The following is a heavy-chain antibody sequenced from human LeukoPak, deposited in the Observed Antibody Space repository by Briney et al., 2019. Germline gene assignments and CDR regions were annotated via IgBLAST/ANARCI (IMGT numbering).Heavy chain of an antibody. CDR1: GGSISSYH. D-gene: IGHD4-17*01. Sequence: SETLSLTCTVSGGSISSYHWSWIRQPPGKGLEWIGYIYYSGSTNYNPSLKSRVTISVDTSKNQFSLKLSSVTAADTAVYYCARDYYGDFYFDYWGQGTLVTVSS. CDR3: ARDYYGDFYFDY. CDR2: IYYSGST. J-gene: IGHJ4*02. V-gene: IGHV4-59*01.